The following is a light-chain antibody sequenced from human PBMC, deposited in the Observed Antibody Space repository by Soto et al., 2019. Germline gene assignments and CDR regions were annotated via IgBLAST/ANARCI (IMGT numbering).Light chain of an antibody. CDR2: DVS. Sequence: QSALTQPASVSGSPGQSITISCTGTSSDVGGYNYVSWYQQHPGKAPKLMIYDVSNRPSGVSNRFSGSKSGNTASLTISGLQAEDEADYHCSSYSSSTTPGVFGGGTKVTVL. J-gene: IGLJ2*01. CDR1: SSDVGGYNY. CDR3: SSYSSSTTPGV. V-gene: IGLV2-14*03.